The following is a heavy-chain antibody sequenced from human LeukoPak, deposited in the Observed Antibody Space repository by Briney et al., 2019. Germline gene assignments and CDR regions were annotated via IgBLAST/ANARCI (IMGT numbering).Heavy chain of an antibody. J-gene: IGHJ1*01. D-gene: IGHD3-22*01. CDR1: GGSISSSSYY. CDR3: AGLSYYYDSSGYYDGYFQH. CDR2: IYYSGST. V-gene: IGHV4-39*01. Sequence: PSETLSLTCTVSGGSISSSSYYWGWIRQPPGKGLEWIGSIYYSGSTYYNPSLKSRVTIPVDTSKNQFSPKLSSVTAADTAVYYCAGLSYYYDSSGYYDGYFQHWGQGTLVTVSS.